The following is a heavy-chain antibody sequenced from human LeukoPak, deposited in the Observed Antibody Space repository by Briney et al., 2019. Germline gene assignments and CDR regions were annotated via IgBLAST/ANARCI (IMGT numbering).Heavy chain of an antibody. J-gene: IGHJ4*02. CDR2: MNPNSSNT. CDR1: GYTFTSYD. D-gene: IGHD5-18*01. V-gene: IGHV1-8*03. Sequence: ASVKVSCKASGYTFTSYDIKWVRQATGQGLEWMGWMNPNSSNTGYAQKFQGRVTITRNTSISTAYMELSSLRSEDTAVYYCARGSGYSYGFDYWGQGTLVTVSS. CDR3: ARGSGYSYGFDY.